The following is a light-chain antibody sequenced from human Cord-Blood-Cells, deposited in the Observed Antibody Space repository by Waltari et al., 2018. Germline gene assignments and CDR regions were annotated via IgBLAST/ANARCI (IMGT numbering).Light chain of an antibody. CDR1: RSDVESDTL. CDR2: EGS. Sequence: QSALTQPASVSGSPGQSITISCTGNRSDVESDTLFSWYQQHPVKAPKLMIYEGSKRPSGVSNRFSGSKSGNTASLTISGLQAEDEADYYCCSYAGSSTYVFGTGTKVTVL. V-gene: IGLV2-23*01. J-gene: IGLJ1*01. CDR3: CSYAGSSTYV.